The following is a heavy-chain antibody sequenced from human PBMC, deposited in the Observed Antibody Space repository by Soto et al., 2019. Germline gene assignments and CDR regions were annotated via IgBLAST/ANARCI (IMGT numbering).Heavy chain of an antibody. CDR3: TKDCKSGSGGLDRYFDS. J-gene: IGHJ4*03. CDR1: GFTFSDYA. V-gene: IGHV3-30*18. CDR2: MLHDGSAK. D-gene: IGHD6-19*01. Sequence: QVQLVESGGGVVKPGRSLKFSCKASGFTFSDYAMHWVRQAPGKGLEWVAVMLHDGSAKYHADSVNGRITISRDNSKNTLELQRSSLRNEETAVYACTKDCKSGSGGLDRYFDSWGQGTLDTVSS.